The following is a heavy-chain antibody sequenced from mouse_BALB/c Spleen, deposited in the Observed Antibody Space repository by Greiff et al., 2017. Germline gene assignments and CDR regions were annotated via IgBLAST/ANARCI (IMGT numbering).Heavy chain of an antibody. CDR3: ARNFAY. V-gene: IGHV1-7*01. CDR1: GYTFPRYW. CDR2: INPSTGYT. J-gene: IGHJ3*01. Sequence: QVQLQQSGAELAKPGASVKMSCKASGYTFPRYWMHWVKQRPGQGLEWIGYINPSTGYTEYNQKFKDKATLPADKSSSTAYMQLSSLTSEDSAVYYCARNFAYWGQGTLVTVSA.